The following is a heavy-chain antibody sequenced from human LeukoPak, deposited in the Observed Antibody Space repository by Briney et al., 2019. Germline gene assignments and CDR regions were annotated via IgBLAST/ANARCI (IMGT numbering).Heavy chain of an antibody. Sequence: GGSLRLSCTASGFTFGDYAMSWFRQAPGKGLEWVGFIRSKAYGGTTEYAASVKGRFTISRDDSKSIAYLQMNSLKTEDTAVYYCAKTQPTDVLRFLEWPHNWFDPWGQGTLVTVSS. J-gene: IGHJ5*02. CDR2: IRSKAYGGTT. CDR1: GFTFGDYA. CDR3: AKTQPTDVLRFLEWPHNWFDP. V-gene: IGHV3-49*03. D-gene: IGHD3-3*01.